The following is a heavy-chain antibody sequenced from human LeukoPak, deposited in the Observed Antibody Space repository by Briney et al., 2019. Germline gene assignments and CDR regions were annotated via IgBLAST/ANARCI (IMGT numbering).Heavy chain of an antibody. D-gene: IGHD6-13*01. CDR2: INHSGST. J-gene: IGHJ4*02. CDR3: ARGRFGAAAGGYFDY. V-gene: IGHV4-34*01. CDR1: GGSFSGYY. Sequence: SETLSLTCAVYGGSFSGYYWSWIRQPPGKGLEWIGEINHSGSTNYHPSLKSRVTLSLDTSKNQFSLKLSAVTAADTAVYYCARGRFGAAAGGYFDYWGQGTLVTVSS.